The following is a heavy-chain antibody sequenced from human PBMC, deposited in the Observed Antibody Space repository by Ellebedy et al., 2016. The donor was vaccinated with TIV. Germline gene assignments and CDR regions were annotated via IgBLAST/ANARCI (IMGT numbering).Heavy chain of an antibody. CDR2: IYSGGDVGDT. CDR3: ARDPVGVGPAFDV. J-gene: IGHJ3*01. V-gene: IGHV3-53*01. D-gene: IGHD4-23*01. CDR1: GFTVSSNY. Sequence: PGGSLRLSCAASGFTVSSNYMNWVLQAPGKEMEWVSGIYSGGDVGDTYYADSVKGRLTISSNNSKDTLFLQMKSLRAEDTAIYFCARDPVGVGPAFDVWGQGTMVTVSS.